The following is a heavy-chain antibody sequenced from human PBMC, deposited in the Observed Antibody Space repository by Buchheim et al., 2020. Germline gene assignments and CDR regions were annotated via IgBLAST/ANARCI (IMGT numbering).Heavy chain of an antibody. Sequence: QVQLVESGGGEVQPGRSLRLSCAASGFTFSSYAMHWVRQAPGKGLEWVAVISYDGSNKYYADSVKGRFTISRDNSKNTLYLQMNSLRAEDTAVYYCARGAALRGHGMDVWGQGTT. V-gene: IGHV3-30-3*01. J-gene: IGHJ6*02. CDR1: GFTFSSYA. D-gene: IGHD6-6*01. CDR2: ISYDGSNK. CDR3: ARGAALRGHGMDV.